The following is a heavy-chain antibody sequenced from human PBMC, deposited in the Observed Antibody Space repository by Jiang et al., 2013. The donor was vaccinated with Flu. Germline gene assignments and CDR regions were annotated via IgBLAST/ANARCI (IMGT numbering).Heavy chain of an antibody. CDR1: GGFISSTSYY. V-gene: IGHV4-39*01. CDR2: IYYSGST. J-gene: IGHJ4*02. Sequence: PGLVKPSETLSLTCAVSGGFISSTSYYWGWIRQPPVKGLEWIGVIYYSGSTYFNPSLQSRVTISVDTSKNQFSLKLSSVTAADTAVYYCVRSNWGSGWSFDYWGQGTLVTVSS. D-gene: IGHD7-27*01. CDR3: VRSNWGSGWSFDY.